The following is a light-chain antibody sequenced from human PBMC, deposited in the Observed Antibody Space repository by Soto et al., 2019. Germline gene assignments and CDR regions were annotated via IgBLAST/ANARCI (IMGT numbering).Light chain of an antibody. CDR1: QSISSW. Sequence: DIHMIQKPYILSASVGDRFTITCRASQSISSWLAWYQQKPGKAPNLLIHKASHLESGVPSRFSGSGSGTEFTLTISSLQPGDFATYYCQHYNTYPWTFGQGTKVDI. V-gene: IGKV1-5*03. CDR3: QHYNTYPWT. CDR2: KAS. J-gene: IGKJ1*01.